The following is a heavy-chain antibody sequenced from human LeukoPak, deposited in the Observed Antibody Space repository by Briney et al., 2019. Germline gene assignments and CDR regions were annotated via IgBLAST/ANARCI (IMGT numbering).Heavy chain of an antibody. CDR1: GFTFDDYA. V-gene: IGHV3-9*01. CDR2: ISCDSSNR. CDR3: AKDIDTGLASGMDV. D-gene: IGHD5-18*01. J-gene: IGHJ6*02. Sequence: GRSLRLSCAASGFTFDDYAMHWVRQAPGKGLEWVSGISCDSSNRAYADSVKGRFTISRDNAKNSLYLQMNSLRAEDTALYYCAKDIDTGLASGMDVWGQGTTVTVSS.